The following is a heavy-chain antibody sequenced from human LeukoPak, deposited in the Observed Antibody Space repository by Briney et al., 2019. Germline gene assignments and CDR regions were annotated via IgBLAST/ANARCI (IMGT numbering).Heavy chain of an antibody. D-gene: IGHD5-12*01. CDR1: GFTFSNAW. V-gene: IGHV3-15*01. CDR2: IKSKTDGGTT. Sequence: GGSLRLSCAASGFTFSNAWMSWVRQAPGKGLEWVGRIKSKTDGGTTDYAAPVKGRFTTSRDDSKNTLYLQMNSLKTEDTAVYYCTTENSGYDWCCAFDIWGQGTMVTVSS. J-gene: IGHJ3*02. CDR3: TTENSGYDWCCAFDI.